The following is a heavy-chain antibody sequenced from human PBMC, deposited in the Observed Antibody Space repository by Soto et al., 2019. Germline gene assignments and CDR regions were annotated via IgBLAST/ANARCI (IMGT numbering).Heavy chain of an antibody. CDR3: ARARDTAMAYYYYYGMDV. V-gene: IGHV1-69*13. D-gene: IGHD5-18*01. J-gene: IGHJ6*02. Sequence: ASVKVSCKASGGTFSSYAISWVRQAPGQGLEWMGGIIPIFGTANYAQKFQGRVTITADESTSTAYMELSSLRSEDTAVYYCARARDTAMAYYYYYGMDVWGQGTTVTVSS. CDR2: IIPIFGTA. CDR1: GGTFSSYA.